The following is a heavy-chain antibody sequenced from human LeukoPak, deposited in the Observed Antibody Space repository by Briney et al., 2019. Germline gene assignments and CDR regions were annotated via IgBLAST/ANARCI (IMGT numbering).Heavy chain of an antibody. CDR2: IIPIFGTA. D-gene: IGHD3-3*01. CDR1: GGTFSSYA. CDR3: ASFSYYDFWSGYSWFDP. Sequence: GASVKVSCKASGGTFSSYAISWVRQAPGQGLEWMGGIIPIFGTANYAQKFQGRVTFTADESTSTAYMELSSLRSEDTAVYYCASFSYYDFWSGYSWFDPWGQGTLVTVSS. J-gene: IGHJ5*02. V-gene: IGHV1-69*13.